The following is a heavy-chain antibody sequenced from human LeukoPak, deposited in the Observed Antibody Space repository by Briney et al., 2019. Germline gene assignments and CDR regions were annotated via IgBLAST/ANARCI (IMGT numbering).Heavy chain of an antibody. CDR3: ARTTTTYYYDSSGFDI. J-gene: IGHJ3*02. Sequence: SETLSLTCTVSGGFISSYYWSWIRQPAGKGLEWIGRIYTSGSTNYNPSLKSRVTMSVDTSKNQFSLKLSSVTAANTAVYYCARTTTTYYYDSSGFDIWGQGTMVTVSS. V-gene: IGHV4-4*07. CDR1: GGFISSYY. CDR2: IYTSGST. D-gene: IGHD3-22*01.